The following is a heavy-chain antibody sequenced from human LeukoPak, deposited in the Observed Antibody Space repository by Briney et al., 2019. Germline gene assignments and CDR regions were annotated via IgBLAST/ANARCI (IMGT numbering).Heavy chain of an antibody. Sequence: ASVKVSCKASGYTFTGYYMHWVRQAPGQGLEWMGWINPNSGGTNYAQKFQGRVTMTRDTSISTAYMELSRLRSDDTAVYYCARIHYDSSTYRDYWGRGTLVTVSS. CDR2: INPNSGGT. CDR1: GYTFTGYY. V-gene: IGHV1-2*02. CDR3: ARIHYDSSTYRDY. D-gene: IGHD3-22*01. J-gene: IGHJ4*02.